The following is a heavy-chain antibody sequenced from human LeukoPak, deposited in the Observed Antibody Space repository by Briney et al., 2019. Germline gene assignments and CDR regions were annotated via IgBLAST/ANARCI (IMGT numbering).Heavy chain of an antibody. CDR1: GITASSYA. V-gene: IGHV3-23*01. D-gene: IGHD4-17*01. Sequence: GGSLRLSCAASGITASSYAMTGVRQAPGKGLEWVSSISGSGDRTMYADSVKGRFTISRDNFKNTLYLQMNSLRAEDTAVYHCAKDPNGDYIGAFDMWGQGTMVTVSS. J-gene: IGHJ3*02. CDR3: AKDPNGDYIGAFDM. CDR2: ISGSGDRT.